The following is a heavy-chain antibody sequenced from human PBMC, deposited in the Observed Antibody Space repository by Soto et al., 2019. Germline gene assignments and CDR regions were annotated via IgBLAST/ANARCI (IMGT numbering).Heavy chain of an antibody. CDR3: AHSIRFLEWLTPNWFDP. D-gene: IGHD3-3*01. J-gene: IGHJ5*02. Sequence: SGPTLVKPTQTLTLTCTFSGFSLSTSGVGVGWIRQPPGKALEWLALIYWDDDKRYSPYLKSRLTITKDTSKNQVVLTMTNMDPVDTATYYCAHSIRFLEWLTPNWFDPWGQGTLVTVSS. CDR2: IYWDDDK. V-gene: IGHV2-5*02. CDR1: GFSLSTSGVG.